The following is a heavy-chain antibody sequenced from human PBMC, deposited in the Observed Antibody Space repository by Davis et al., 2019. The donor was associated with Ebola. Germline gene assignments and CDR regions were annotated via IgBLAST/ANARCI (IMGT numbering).Heavy chain of an antibody. D-gene: IGHD2-2*01. Sequence: GESLKISCAASGFTFSSYSMNWVRQAPGKGLEWVGRIKSKTDGGTTDCAAPVKGRFTISRDDSKNTLYLQMNSLKTEDTAVYYCTADVVPAATRGVYYYYYYMDVWGKGTTVTVSS. J-gene: IGHJ6*03. CDR2: IKSKTDGGTT. V-gene: IGHV3-15*01. CDR1: GFTFSSYS. CDR3: TADVVPAATRGVYYYYYYMDV.